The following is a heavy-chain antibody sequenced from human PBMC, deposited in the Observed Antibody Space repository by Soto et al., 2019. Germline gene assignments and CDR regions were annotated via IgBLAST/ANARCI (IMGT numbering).Heavy chain of an antibody. V-gene: IGHV3-74*01. CDR2: INSDGSST. CDR1: GFPFSSYW. CDR3: ATNTAMVSLNNWFDP. J-gene: IGHJ5*02. Sequence: PGGSLSLSCAASGFPFSSYWMHWVRQAPGKGLVWVSRINSDGSSTSYADSVKGRFTISRDNAKNTLYLQMNSLRAEDTAVYYCATNTAMVSLNNWFDPWGQGTLVTVSS. D-gene: IGHD5-18*01.